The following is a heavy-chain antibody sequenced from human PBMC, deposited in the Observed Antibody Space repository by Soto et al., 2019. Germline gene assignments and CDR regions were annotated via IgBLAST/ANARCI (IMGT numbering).Heavy chain of an antibody. CDR1: GFMFSSYA. V-gene: IGHV3-23*01. D-gene: IGHD6-19*01. CDR3: AKVTTVRIAVTGTVDY. Sequence: EVQLLESGGGLVQPGGSLRLSCAASGFMFSSYAMSWVRQAPGKGLEWVPTISGSGGSTYYADSVKGRFTISRDNSKNTLYLQMNGPRAEDTAIYYCAKVTTVRIAVTGTVDYWGQGTLVTVSS. CDR2: ISGSGGST. J-gene: IGHJ4*02.